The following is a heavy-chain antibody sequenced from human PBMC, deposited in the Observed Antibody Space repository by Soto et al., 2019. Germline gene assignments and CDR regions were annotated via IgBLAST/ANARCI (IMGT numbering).Heavy chain of an antibody. V-gene: IGHV5-51*01. J-gene: IGHJ5*02. CDR1: GYIFIDYW. Sequence: GESLKILCKASGYIFIDYWIGWVRHRPGNGLEWMGIVNPRDSDTRYSPSSQGQVTISADRSTGPAFLQWRSLKASDTALYYCARPPLPGYSIPFNSWGQGTLVTVSS. D-gene: IGHD2-15*01. CDR3: ARPPLPGYSIPFNS. CDR2: VNPRDSDT.